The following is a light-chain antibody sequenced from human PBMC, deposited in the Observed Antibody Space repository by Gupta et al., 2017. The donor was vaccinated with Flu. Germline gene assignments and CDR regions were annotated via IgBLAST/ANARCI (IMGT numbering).Light chain of an antibody. J-gene: IGLJ2*01. V-gene: IGLV3-1*01. CDR3: QAGDRSVVV. CDR2: KDY. CDR1: HLGYIF. Sequence: SYELTQPPSLSVSPGQTASTTCSGIHLGYIFACWYQQKPGPYLLLVIYKDYKRPAGIPDRFSGYNSGTTATLTISGTQAMDEDDYFCQAGDRSVVVFGGGTKLTVL.